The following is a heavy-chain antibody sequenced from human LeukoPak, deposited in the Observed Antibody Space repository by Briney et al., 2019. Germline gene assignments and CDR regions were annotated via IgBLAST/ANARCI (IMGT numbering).Heavy chain of an antibody. V-gene: IGHV3-23*01. CDR2: ITDSGDTT. J-gene: IGHJ4*02. Sequence: PGGSLRLSCAASGFTFSSYWMHWVRQAPGKGLEWVSIITDSGDTTSYADSVKGRFTISRDNSKNTLFLQMNNLRAEDTAVYYCAKVRSGWYVLDYWGQGTLVTVSS. CDR3: AKVRSGWYVLDY. D-gene: IGHD6-19*01. CDR1: GFTFSSYW.